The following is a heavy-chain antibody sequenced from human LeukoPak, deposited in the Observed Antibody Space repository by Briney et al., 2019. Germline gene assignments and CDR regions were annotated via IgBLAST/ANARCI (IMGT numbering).Heavy chain of an antibody. CDR3: AKALRITMVRGGFDY. D-gene: IGHD3-10*01. CDR2: ISWNSGSI. Sequence: GGSLRLSCAASGFTFDDYAMHWVRQAPGKCLEWVSGISWNSGSIAYADSVKGRFTISRDNAKNSLYLQMNSLRAEDTALYYCAKALRITMVRGGFDYWGQGTLVTVSS. J-gene: IGHJ4*02. V-gene: IGHV3-9*01. CDR1: GFTFDDYA.